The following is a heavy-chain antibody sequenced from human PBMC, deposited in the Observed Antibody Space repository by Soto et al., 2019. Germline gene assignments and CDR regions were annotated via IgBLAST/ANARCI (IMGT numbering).Heavy chain of an antibody. Sequence: GGSLRLSCAASGFSFSSFAMNWVRQAPGKGLEWVSIISGSADSTFYAAPVKGRFTISRDDSKNTLYLQMNSLKTEDTAVYYCTTNYYDSSGIPVAFDIWGQGTMVTVSS. V-gene: IGHV3-23*01. CDR3: TTNYYDSSGIPVAFDI. CDR1: GFSFSSFA. D-gene: IGHD3-22*01. CDR2: ISGSADST. J-gene: IGHJ3*02.